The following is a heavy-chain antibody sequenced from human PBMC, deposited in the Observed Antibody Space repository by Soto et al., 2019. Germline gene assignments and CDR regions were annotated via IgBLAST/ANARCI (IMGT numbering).Heavy chain of an antibody. CDR3: AHRLERLCFDY. J-gene: IGHJ4*02. V-gene: IGHV2-5*02. CDR1: GFSLSTSRVG. CDR2: IYWDDDK. Sequence: QITLKESGPTLVKPTQTLTLTCTFSGFSLSTSRVGVGWIRQPPGKALEWLAVIYWDDDKRYSPSLKSRLTSPKDTSKSQVGLTMTSMDPVDTAAYYCAHRLERLCFDYWGQGTLVTVSS. D-gene: IGHD1-1*01.